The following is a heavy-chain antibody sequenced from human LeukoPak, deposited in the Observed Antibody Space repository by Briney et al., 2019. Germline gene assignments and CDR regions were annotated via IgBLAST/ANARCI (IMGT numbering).Heavy chain of an antibody. CDR3: ARGSKRITMTLGY. D-gene: IGHD3-22*01. J-gene: IGHJ4*02. CDR1: GYTFTSYD. CDR2: MNPNSGNT. V-gene: IGHV1-8*03. Sequence: ASVKVSCKAFGYTFTSYDINWVRQATGQGLEWMGWMNPNSGNTGYAQKFQGRVTITRNTSISTAYMELSSLRSEDTAVYYCARGSKRITMTLGYWGQGTLVTVSS.